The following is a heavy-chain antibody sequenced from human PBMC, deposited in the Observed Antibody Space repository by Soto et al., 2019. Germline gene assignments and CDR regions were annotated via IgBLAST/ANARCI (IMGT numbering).Heavy chain of an antibody. D-gene: IGHD2-2*01. V-gene: IGHV1-3*01. CDR3: ARSVAVPAAPDY. J-gene: IGHJ4*02. Sequence: QVQLVQSGAEVKKPGASVKVSCKASGYTFTSYAMHWVRQAPGQRLEWMGWINAGNGNTKYSQKFQGRVTITRDTSASTAYMELSSLRPEDTAMYYCARSVAVPAAPDYWGQGTLVTASS. CDR2: INAGNGNT. CDR1: GYTFTSYA.